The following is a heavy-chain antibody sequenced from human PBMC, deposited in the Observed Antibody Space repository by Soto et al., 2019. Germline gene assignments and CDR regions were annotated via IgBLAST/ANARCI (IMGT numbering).Heavy chain of an antibody. CDR1: GFTFSDYY. V-gene: IGHV3-11*06. CDR3: ARLSASGCYMGGYLDS. CDR2: IVTSSAYT. Sequence: QVQLVESGGGLVKPGGSLRLSCVVSGFTFSDYYMSWLGQAPGKGLEWASYIVTSSAYTKYVDSVKGRFSISRDNAKNSLYLELNRLRVEDTAVYYCARLSASGCYMGGYLDSWAHGTLVNVSS. J-gene: IGHJ4*01. D-gene: IGHD6-25*01.